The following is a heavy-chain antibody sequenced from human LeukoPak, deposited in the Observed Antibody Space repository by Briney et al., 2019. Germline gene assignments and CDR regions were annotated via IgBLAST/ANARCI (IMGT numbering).Heavy chain of an antibody. D-gene: IGHD3-10*01. Sequence: SETLSLTCTVSGGSISSYYWSWIRQPPGKGLEWIGDIYYSGSTNYNPSLKSRVTISVDTSKNQFSLKLSSVTAADTAVYYCARTRNGSGSYSRFDPWGQGTLVTVSS. J-gene: IGHJ5*02. CDR2: IYYSGST. CDR1: GGSISSYY. CDR3: ARTRNGSGSYSRFDP. V-gene: IGHV4-59*08.